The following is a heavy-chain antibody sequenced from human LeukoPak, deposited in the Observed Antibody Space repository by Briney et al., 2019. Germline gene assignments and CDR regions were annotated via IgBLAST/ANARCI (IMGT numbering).Heavy chain of an antibody. CDR3: AREYRGSYWGDY. J-gene: IGHJ4*02. CDR2: INPNSGGT. V-gene: IGHV1-2*02. Sequence: ASVKVSCKASGYTFTGYYMHWVRPAPGQGLAWMGWINPNSGGTNYAQKFQGRVTMTRDTSISTAYMELSRLKSDDTAVYYCAREYRGSYWGDYWCQGTLVTVSS. D-gene: IGHD1-26*01. CDR1: GYTFTGYY.